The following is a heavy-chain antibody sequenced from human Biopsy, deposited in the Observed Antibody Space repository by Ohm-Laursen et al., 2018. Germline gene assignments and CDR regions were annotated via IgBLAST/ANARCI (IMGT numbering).Heavy chain of an antibody. D-gene: IGHD1-1*01. CDR3: AADINVWNVNY. J-gene: IGHJ4*02. CDR2: FAPENGKT. Sequence: ASVKVSCKVSGYTLNELSMHWVRQAPGKGLEWMGGFAPENGKTVYAQNFQARVSLTEDTSTDTAYMELRSLRSEDTAVYYCAADINVWNVNYWGQGTQVIVSS. CDR1: GYTLNELS. V-gene: IGHV1-24*01.